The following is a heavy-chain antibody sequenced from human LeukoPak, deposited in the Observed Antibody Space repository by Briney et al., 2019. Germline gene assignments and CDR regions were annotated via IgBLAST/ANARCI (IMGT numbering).Heavy chain of an antibody. V-gene: IGHV6-1*01. CDR1: GDSVSSNSAA. CDR3: ARGTLSEYLRVGYYFDY. Sequence: SQTLSLTCAISGDSVSSNSAAWNWIRQSPSRGLEWLGRTYYRSKWSTDYAVSVKSRIIINPDTSKNQFSLKLTSVTAADTAVYYCARGTLSEYLRVGYYFDYWGQGTLVTVSS. J-gene: IGHJ4*02. CDR2: TYYRSKWST. D-gene: IGHD1-14*01.